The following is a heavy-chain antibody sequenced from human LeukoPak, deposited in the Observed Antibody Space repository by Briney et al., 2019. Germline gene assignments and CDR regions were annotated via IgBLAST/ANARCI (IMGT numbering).Heavy chain of an antibody. V-gene: IGHV3-23*01. Sequence: PGGSLRLSCAASGFTFSSYAMSWVRQAPGKGLEWVSAISGSGGSTYYADSVKGRFTISRDNSKNTLYLQMDSLRAEDTAVYYCAKDVEGYCSGGSCYSSGYRGQGTLVTVSS. CDR2: ISGSGGST. D-gene: IGHD2-15*01. CDR1: GFTFSSYA. J-gene: IGHJ4*02. CDR3: AKDVEGYCSGGSCYSSGY.